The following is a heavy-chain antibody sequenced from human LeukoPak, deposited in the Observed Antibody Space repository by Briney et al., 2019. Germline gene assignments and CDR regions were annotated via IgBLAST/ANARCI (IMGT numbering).Heavy chain of an antibody. J-gene: IGHJ5*02. CDR3: ARESPLRPKWELLSRNWFDP. V-gene: IGHV1-2*06. CDR2: INPNSGGT. D-gene: IGHD1-26*01. Sequence: ASVKVSCKASGYTFTGYYIHWVRQAPGQGLEWMGRINPNSGGTNYAQKFQGRVTMTRDTAISTAYMELSRLRSDDTAVYYCARESPLRPKWELLSRNWFDPWGQGTLVTVSS. CDR1: GYTFTGYY.